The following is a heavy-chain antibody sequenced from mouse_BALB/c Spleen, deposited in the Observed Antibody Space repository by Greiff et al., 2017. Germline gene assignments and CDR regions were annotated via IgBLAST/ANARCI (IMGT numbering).Heavy chain of an antibody. J-gene: IGHJ4*01. CDR1: GFTFSDYY. CDR2: ISDGGSYT. CDR3: ARYYAMDY. V-gene: IGHV5-4*02. Sequence: EVHMVESGGGLVKPGGSLKLSCAASGFTFSDYYMYWVRQTPEKRLEWVATISDGGSYTYYPDSVKGRFTISRDNAKNNLYLQMSSLKSEDTAMYFCARYYAMDYWGQGTSVTVSS.